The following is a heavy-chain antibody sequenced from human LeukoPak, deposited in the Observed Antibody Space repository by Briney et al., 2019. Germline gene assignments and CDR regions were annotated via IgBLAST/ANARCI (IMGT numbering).Heavy chain of an antibody. D-gene: IGHD2-2*01. CDR2: IYDSGSK. CDR3: ARGVPAAVTNYFDY. J-gene: IGHJ4*02. V-gene: IGHV4-59*12. CDR1: GGSISSNY. Sequence: SETLSLTCTVSGGSISSNYWSWIRQPPGKGLEWIGYIYDSGSKYYNPSLKSRVTISVDKSKNQFSLNLSSVTAADTAVYYCARGVPAAVTNYFDYWGQGTLVTVSS.